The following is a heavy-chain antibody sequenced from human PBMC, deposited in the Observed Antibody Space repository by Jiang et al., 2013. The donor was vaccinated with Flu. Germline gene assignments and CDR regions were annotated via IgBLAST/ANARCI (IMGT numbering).Heavy chain of an antibody. CDR2: IDYNGNT. CDR1: GGSIRSLY. J-gene: IGHJ4*01. V-gene: IGHV4-59*11. Sequence: GPGLVKPSETLSLTCAVSGGSIRSLYWNWIRQSPGKGLEWIGDIDYNGNTNYNPSLKSRVTMSVDTFKNQFSLKVSSVTAADTAIYYCARARSGHEPFDY. D-gene: IGHD5-12*01. CDR3: ARARSGHEPFDY.